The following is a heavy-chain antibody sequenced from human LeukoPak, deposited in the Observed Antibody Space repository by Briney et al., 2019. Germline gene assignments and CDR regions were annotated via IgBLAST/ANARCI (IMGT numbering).Heavy chain of an antibody. Sequence: GGSLRLSCAASGFTFSSYWMSWVRQAPGKGLEWVANIKQDGSEKYYVDSVKGRFTISRDNAKNSLYLQMNSLRAGDTAVYYCARDSVVVVAATPAYYYGMDVWGQGTTVTVSS. V-gene: IGHV3-7*01. CDR1: GFTFSSYW. J-gene: IGHJ6*02. D-gene: IGHD2-15*01. CDR2: IKQDGSEK. CDR3: ARDSVVVVAATPAYYYGMDV.